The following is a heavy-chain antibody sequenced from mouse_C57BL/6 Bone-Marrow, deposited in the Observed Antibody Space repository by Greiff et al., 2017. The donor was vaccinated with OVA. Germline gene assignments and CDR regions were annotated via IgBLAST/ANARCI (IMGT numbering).Heavy chain of an antibody. Sequence: EVHLVESGGGLVKPGGSLKLSCAASGFTFSSYAMSWVRQTPEKRLEWVATISDGGSYTYYPDNVKGRFTISRDNAKNNLYLQMSHLKSEDTAMYYCARDLITGTGYWGQGTTLTVSS. CDR1: GFTFSSYA. CDR3: ARDLITGTGY. CDR2: ISDGGSYT. D-gene: IGHD4-1*01. V-gene: IGHV5-4*01. J-gene: IGHJ2*01.